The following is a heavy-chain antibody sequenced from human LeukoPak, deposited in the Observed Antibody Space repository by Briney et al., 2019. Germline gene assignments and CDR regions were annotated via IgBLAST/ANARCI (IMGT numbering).Heavy chain of an antibody. CDR2: IYSGGSR. J-gene: IGHJ3*02. Sequence: GGSLRLSCAASGFTITSNYMSWVRQAPGKGLEWVSGIYSGGSRYYADSVKGRFTISRDNSKNTLYLQMDSLRAEDTAVYYCAKEVTEQWLATYDAFDIWGQGTMVTVSS. CDR1: GFTITSNY. D-gene: IGHD6-19*01. CDR3: AKEVTEQWLATYDAFDI. V-gene: IGHV3-53*01.